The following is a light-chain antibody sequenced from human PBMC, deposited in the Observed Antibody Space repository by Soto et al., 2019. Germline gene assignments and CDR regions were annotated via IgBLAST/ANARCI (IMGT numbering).Light chain of an antibody. Sequence: EIVLTQSPATLSLSPGERATLSCGASQSVSSSYLASYQQKPGLAPRLLIYNASSRATGIADRFTGSWSGTDFTFAISRLEAEDFAVYSCQQYGSSHAITFGQWTRLEVK. CDR2: NAS. V-gene: IGKV3D-20*01. CDR1: QSVSSSY. CDR3: QQYGSSHAIT. J-gene: IGKJ5*01.